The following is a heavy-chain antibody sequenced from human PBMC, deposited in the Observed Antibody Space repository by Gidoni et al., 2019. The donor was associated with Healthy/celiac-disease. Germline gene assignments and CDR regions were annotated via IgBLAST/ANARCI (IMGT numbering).Heavy chain of an antibody. CDR2: IYPGDSDT. CDR1: GYSFTSYW. V-gene: IGHV5-51*01. Sequence: EVQLVQSGAEVKKPGESLKISCKGSGYSFTSYWIGWVRQMPGKGLEWMGIIYPGDSDTRYSPSFQGQVTISADKSISTAYLQWSSLKASDTAMYYCARHPTYYGDYDLDWFDPWGQGTLVTVSS. CDR3: ARHPTYYGDYDLDWFDP. J-gene: IGHJ5*02. D-gene: IGHD4-17*01.